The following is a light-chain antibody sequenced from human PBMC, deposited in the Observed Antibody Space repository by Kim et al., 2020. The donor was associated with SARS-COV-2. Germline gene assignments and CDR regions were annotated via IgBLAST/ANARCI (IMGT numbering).Light chain of an antibody. Sequence: ASVGDRVTITCRASQGISNYLAWYQQKPGKVPKLLIYAASTLQSGVPSRFSGSGSGTDFTHTISSLRPEDVGTYYCQKYNSAPLTLGGGTKVDIK. V-gene: IGKV1-27*01. CDR1: QGISNY. CDR3: QKYNSAPLT. J-gene: IGKJ4*01. CDR2: AAS.